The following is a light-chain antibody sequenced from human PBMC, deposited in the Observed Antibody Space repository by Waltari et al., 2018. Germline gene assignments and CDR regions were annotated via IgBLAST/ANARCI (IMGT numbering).Light chain of an antibody. CDR3: QQYDNLPIT. V-gene: IGKV1-33*01. Sequence: DIVMTQSPSSLSASVGDRVTITCQASQDISNYLNWYQQKPGKAPKLLIYDASNLETGVPSRFSGSGSGTDFTFTISSLQPEDIATYYCQQYDNLPITFGPGTKVDIK. J-gene: IGKJ3*01. CDR1: QDISNY. CDR2: DAS.